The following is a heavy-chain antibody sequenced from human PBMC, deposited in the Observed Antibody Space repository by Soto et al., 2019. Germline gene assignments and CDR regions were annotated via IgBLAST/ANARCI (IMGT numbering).Heavy chain of an antibody. CDR1: GGSISSSSYY. CDR2: IYYRGST. Sequence: QLQLQESGPGLVKPSETLSLTCTVSGGSISSSSYYWGWIRQPPGKGLEWIGSIYYRGSTYYNPXLKSRVTISVDTSKNQFSLKLSSVTAADTAVYYCARQRGEGAFDIWGQGTMVTXSS. CDR3: ARQRGEGAFDI. V-gene: IGHV4-39*01. J-gene: IGHJ3*02. D-gene: IGHD3-10*01.